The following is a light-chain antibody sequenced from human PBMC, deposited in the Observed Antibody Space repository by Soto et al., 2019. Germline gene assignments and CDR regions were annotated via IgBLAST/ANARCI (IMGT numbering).Light chain of an antibody. CDR3: QQYAGSPCS. CDR2: GAS. J-gene: IGKJ2*04. CDR1: QSVSSSY. Sequence: EIVLTQSPGTLSLSPGERATLSCRARQSVSSSYLAWYQQKPGQAPWLLIYGASSRATGVPDRFSGSGSGTDFTLTIRGLEPEDFAVYYSQQYAGSPCSFGQVTKLEMK. V-gene: IGKV3-20*01.